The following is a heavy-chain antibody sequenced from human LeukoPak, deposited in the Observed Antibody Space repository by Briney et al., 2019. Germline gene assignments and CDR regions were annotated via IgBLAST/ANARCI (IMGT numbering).Heavy chain of an antibody. J-gene: IGHJ4*02. CDR3: ARGISYDSSGYYVY. CDR2: ISAYNGNT. CDR1: GYTFTSYG. D-gene: IGHD3-22*01. V-gene: IGHV1-18*01. Sequence: ASVKVSCKASGYTFTSYGISWVRQAPGQGLERMGWISAYNGNTNYAQKLQGRVTMTTDTSTSTAYMELRSLRSDDTAVYYCARGISYDSSGYYVYWGQGTLVTVSS.